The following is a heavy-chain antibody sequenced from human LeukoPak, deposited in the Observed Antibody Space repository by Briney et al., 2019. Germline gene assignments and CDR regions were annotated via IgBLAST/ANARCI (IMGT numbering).Heavy chain of an antibody. V-gene: IGHV3-23*01. Sequence: GGSLRLSCAASGFTFSSYAMSWVRQAPGKGLEWVSAISGSGGSTYYADSVKGRFTISRDNSKNTLYLQMNSLRAEDTAVYYCAKPRYCSSTSCYKGELDYWGQGTLVTVSS. CDR1: GFTFSSYA. D-gene: IGHD2-2*02. CDR2: ISGSGGST. CDR3: AKPRYCSSTSCYKGELDY. J-gene: IGHJ4*02.